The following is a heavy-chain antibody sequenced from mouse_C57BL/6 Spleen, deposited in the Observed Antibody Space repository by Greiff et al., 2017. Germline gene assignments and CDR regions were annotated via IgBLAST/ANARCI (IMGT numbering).Heavy chain of an antibody. Sequence: EVQLQESGPELVKPGASVKIPCKASGYTFTDYNMDWVKQSHGKSLEWIGDINPNNGGTIYNQKFKGKATLTVDKSSSTAYMELRSLTSEDTAVYYCARGGYYGSSYDFDYWGQGTTLTVSS. J-gene: IGHJ2*01. CDR1: GYTFTDYN. CDR3: ARGGYYGSSYDFDY. D-gene: IGHD1-1*01. V-gene: IGHV1-18*01. CDR2: INPNNGGT.